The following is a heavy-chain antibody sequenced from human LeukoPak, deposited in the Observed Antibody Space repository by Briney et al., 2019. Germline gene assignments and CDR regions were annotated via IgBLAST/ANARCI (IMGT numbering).Heavy chain of an antibody. CDR1: GGSISSYY. CDR3: ERDRGCSSGGSCYSIDWFDP. D-gene: IGHD2-15*01. V-gene: IGHV4-59*01. J-gene: IGHJ5*02. Sequence: SETLSLTCSASGGSISSYYWNWIRQPPGKGLEWIGYIYYSGTSNYNPSLKSRVTISVDTSKNQFSLKLSSVTAADTAVYYCERDRGCSSGGSCYSIDWFDPCGHGTLVTVS. CDR2: IYYSGTS.